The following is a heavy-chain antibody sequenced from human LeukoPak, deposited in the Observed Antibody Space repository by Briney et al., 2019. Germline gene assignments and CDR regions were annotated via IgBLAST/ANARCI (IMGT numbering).Heavy chain of an antibody. CDR3: ALGLVTDY. V-gene: IGHV3-66*01. Sequence: GGSLRLSCAASGFTLSSNFMSWVRQAPGKGLEWVSVIYSGGSTYYADSVKGRFTISRDNSKNTLYLQMNSLRVEDTAVYYCALGLVTDYWGQGTLVTVSS. CDR2: IYSGGST. CDR1: GFTLSSNF. J-gene: IGHJ4*02. D-gene: IGHD3-9*01.